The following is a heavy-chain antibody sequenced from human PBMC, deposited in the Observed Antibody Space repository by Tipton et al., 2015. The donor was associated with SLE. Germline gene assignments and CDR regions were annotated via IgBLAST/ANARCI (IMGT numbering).Heavy chain of an antibody. CDR3: AKAYSSTWSGFDY. V-gene: IGHV3-53*05. CDR2: IYSGDST. J-gene: IGHJ4*02. Sequence: GSLRLSCAASGFTVSSNYMSWVRQAPGKGLEWVSVIYSGDSTYYADSVKGRFTISRDNSKDTLYLQMNSLRAEDTAVYYCAKAYSSTWSGFDYWGQGTLVTVSS. D-gene: IGHD6-13*01. CDR1: GFTVSSNY.